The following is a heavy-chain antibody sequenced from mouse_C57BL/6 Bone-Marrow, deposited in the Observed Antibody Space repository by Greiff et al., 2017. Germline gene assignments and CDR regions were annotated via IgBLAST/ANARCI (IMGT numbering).Heavy chain of an antibody. Sequence: EVMLVESGGGLVKPGGSLKLSCAASGFTFSSYAMSWVRQTPEKRLEWVATISDGGSYTYYPDNVKGRFTISRDNAKNNLYLHMSHLKSKDTAVDYGARSTTVCYAMDYWGQGTSVTVSS. CDR3: ARSTTVCYAMDY. CDR2: ISDGGSYT. D-gene: IGHD1-1*01. CDR1: GFTFSSYA. J-gene: IGHJ4*01. V-gene: IGHV5-4*03.